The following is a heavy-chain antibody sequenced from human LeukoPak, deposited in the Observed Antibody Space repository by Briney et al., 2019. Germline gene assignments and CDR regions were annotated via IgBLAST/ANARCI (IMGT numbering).Heavy chain of an antibody. Sequence: GGSLRLSCAASGFSLSGYWMTWVRQAPGKGLEWVANIKQDGSEKYYVDSVKGRFTISRDNAKNSLYLQMNSLRAEDTAVYYCASTYADYWGQGTLVTVSS. CDR1: GFSLSGYW. D-gene: IGHD3-16*01. V-gene: IGHV3-7*01. CDR2: IKQDGSEK. J-gene: IGHJ4*02. CDR3: ASTYADY.